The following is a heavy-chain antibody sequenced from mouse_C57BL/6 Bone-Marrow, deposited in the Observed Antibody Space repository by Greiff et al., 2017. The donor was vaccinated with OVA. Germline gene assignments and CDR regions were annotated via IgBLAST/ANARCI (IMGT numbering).Heavy chain of an antibody. V-gene: IGHV1-22*01. CDR3: APILRSMDY. D-gene: IGHD1-1*01. Sequence: EVQLQQSGPELVKPGASVKMSCKASGYTFTDYNMHWVKQRHGKSLEWIGYINPNNGGTSYNQKFKGKATLTVNKSSSTAYMELRSLTSDESAVYYCAPILRSMDYWGQGTSVTVSS. CDR2: INPNNGGT. CDR1: GYTFTDYN. J-gene: IGHJ4*01.